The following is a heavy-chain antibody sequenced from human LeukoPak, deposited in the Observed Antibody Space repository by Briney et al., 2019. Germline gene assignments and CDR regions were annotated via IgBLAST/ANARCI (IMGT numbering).Heavy chain of an antibody. J-gene: IGHJ3*02. D-gene: IGHD3-3*01. CDR1: GYSISSGYY. CDR3: ARHWYYDFWSGYSGVALDI. CDR2: IYGSGST. V-gene: IGHV4-38-2*01. Sequence: SETLSLTCAVSGYSISSGYYWGWIRQPPGKGLEWIGIIYGSGSTYYNPSLKSRVTISVDTSKNQFSLKLSTLTTADTAVYYCARHWYYDFWSGYSGVALDIWGQGTMVTVSS.